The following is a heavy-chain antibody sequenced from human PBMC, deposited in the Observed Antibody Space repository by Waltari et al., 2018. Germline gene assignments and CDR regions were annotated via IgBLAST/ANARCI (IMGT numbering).Heavy chain of an antibody. J-gene: IGHJ4*02. CDR2: SRNKVNSYTR. V-gene: IGHV3-72*01. CDR3: ARALDRNGWYNDY. D-gene: IGHD6-19*01. CDR1: GFPFSEHP. Sequence: EVQLVESGGGLVQPGGSLRISCVGSGFPFSEHPMDWVRLAPGKGLEWVGRSRNKVNSYTREYAASMKDRFIISRDESENSLLLQMGSLKPEDTAVYYCARALDRNGWYNDYWGQGTLVTVSS.